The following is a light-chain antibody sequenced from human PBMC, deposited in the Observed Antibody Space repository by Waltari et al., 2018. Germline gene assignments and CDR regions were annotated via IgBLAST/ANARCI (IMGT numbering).Light chain of an antibody. CDR2: AGS. CDR1: SSDFGNYNL. J-gene: IGLJ1*01. CDR3: CSYAGSSTYV. V-gene: IGLV2-23*01. Sequence: QSALTQPASVSGSPGQSLTISCTGTSSDFGNYNLVSWYQHHPGKAHKLMISAGSKRPSGVSNRFSGSKSGNTASLTISGLQAEDEADYYCCSYAGSSTYVFGTGTKVTVL.